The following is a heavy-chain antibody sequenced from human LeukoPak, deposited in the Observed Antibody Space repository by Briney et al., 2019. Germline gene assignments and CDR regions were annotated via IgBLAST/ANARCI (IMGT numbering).Heavy chain of an antibody. J-gene: IGHJ3*02. Sequence: PGGSLRLSCAASGFTFSDYYMSWIRQAPGKGLEWVSYISSSGSTIYYADSVKGRFTISRDNAKNSLYLQMNSLRPEDMALYYCVKEKPSRGWYYDAFDIWGQGTKVTVSS. CDR3: VKEKPSRGWYYDAFDI. V-gene: IGHV3-11*01. D-gene: IGHD6-19*01. CDR2: ISSSGSTI. CDR1: GFTFSDYY.